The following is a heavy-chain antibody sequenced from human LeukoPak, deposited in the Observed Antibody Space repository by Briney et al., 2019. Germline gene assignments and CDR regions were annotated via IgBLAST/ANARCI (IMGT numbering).Heavy chain of an antibody. CDR3: ARDPRSSGWFCDY. D-gene: IGHD6-19*01. CDR2: INPNNGGT. J-gene: IGHJ4*02. Sequence: ASVKVSCKASGYTFTGYYMHWVRQAPGQGLEWMGWINPNNGGTNYAQKFQGRVTVTRDTSISTAYMELSRLRSDDTAVYYCARDPRSSGWFCDYWGQGTLVTVSS. V-gene: IGHV1-2*02. CDR1: GYTFTGYY.